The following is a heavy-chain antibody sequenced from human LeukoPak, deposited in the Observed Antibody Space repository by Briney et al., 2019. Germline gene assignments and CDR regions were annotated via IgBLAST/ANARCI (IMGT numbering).Heavy chain of an antibody. CDR1: GFTFSNYA. J-gene: IGHJ6*02. CDR3: ARGGRYCSGGSCPPYYYGMDV. CDR2: IYSGGST. Sequence: GGSLRLPCAASGFTFSNYAMSWVRQAPGKGLEWVSVIYSGGSTYYADSVKGRFTISRDNSKNTLYLQMNSLRAEDTAMYYCARGGRYCSGGSCPPYYYGMDVWGQGTTVTVSS. D-gene: IGHD2-15*01. V-gene: IGHV3-53*01.